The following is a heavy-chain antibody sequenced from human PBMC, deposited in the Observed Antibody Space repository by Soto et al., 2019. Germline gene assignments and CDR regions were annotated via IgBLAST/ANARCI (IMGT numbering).Heavy chain of an antibody. CDR3: AKGTNSGNNYFDY. Sequence: GGSLRLSCAGSGFTFTSYAMSWVRQAPGKGLEWVSGISGSGGSTYDADSVKGRFTLARDNSKNTLYLQMNSLRAEDTVIYFCAKGTNSGNNYFDYWGQGSLVTVSS. D-gene: IGHD2-8*01. CDR1: GFTFTSYA. V-gene: IGHV3-23*01. CDR2: ISGSGGST. J-gene: IGHJ4*02.